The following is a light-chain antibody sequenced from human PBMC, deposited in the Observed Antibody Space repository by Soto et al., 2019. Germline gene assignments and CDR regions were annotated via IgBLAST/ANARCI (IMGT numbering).Light chain of an antibody. V-gene: IGLV2-14*03. CDR3: CAHSTSGTHV. CDR1: ASDVGAYKY. Sequence: LTQPASVSGSPGQSITISCTGTASDVGAYKYVSWHQQHPGKAPKIIIYDVNSRPSGVSSRFSGSKSGNTASLTISGLQTDDEGDYYCCAHSTSGTHVFGTGTKVTVL. CDR2: DVN. J-gene: IGLJ1*01.